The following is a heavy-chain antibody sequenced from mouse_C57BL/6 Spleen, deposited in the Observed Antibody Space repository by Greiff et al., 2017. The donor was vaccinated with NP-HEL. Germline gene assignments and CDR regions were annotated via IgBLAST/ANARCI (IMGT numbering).Heavy chain of an antibody. V-gene: IGHV1-82*01. CDR3: ARSGIGYYYGSSYLYYFDY. D-gene: IGHD1-1*01. CDR1: GYAFSSSW. CDR2: IYPGDGDT. Sequence: QVQLQQSGPELVKPGASVKISCKASGYAFSSSWMNWVKQRPGKGLEWIGRIYPGDGDTNYNGKFKGKATLTADKSSSTAYMQLSSLTSEDSAVYFCARSGIGYYYGSSYLYYFDYWGQGTTLTVSS. J-gene: IGHJ2*01.